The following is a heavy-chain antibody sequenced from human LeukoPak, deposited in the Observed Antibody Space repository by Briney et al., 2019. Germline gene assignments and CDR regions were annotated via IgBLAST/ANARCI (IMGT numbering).Heavy chain of an antibody. CDR3: ARDPSPVRHCSGGSCYSWFDY. CDR2: INPNSGGT. D-gene: IGHD2-15*01. J-gene: IGHJ4*02. CDR1: GYTFTGYY. Sequence: ASVKVSCKASGYTFTGYYMHWVRQAPGQGLGWMGWINPNSGGTNYAQKFQGWVTMTRDTSISTAYMELSRLRSDDTAVYYCARDPSPVRHCSGGSCYSWFDYWGQGTLVTASS. V-gene: IGHV1-2*04.